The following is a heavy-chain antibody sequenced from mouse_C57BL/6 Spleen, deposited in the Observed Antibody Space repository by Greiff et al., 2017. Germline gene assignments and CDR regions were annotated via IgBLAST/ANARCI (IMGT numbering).Heavy chain of an antibody. Sequence: QVTLKVSGPGILQSSQTLSLTCSFSGFSLSTSGMGVSWIRQPSGKGLEWLAHIYWDDDKRYNPSLKSRLTLSKDTSRNQVFLKITSVDTADTATYYCARNTVVATYWYFDVWGTGTTVTVSS. V-gene: IGHV8-12*01. CDR3: ARNTVVATYWYFDV. CDR2: IYWDDDK. D-gene: IGHD1-1*01. CDR1: GFSLSTSGMG. J-gene: IGHJ1*03.